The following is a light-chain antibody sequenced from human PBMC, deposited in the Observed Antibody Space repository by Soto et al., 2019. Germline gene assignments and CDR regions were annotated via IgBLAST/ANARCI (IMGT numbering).Light chain of an antibody. CDR2: GAS. Sequence: IVLTQWPSNLSLSNGERATLSFRASQSVSSYLAWYQQKPGQAPRLLIYGASTRAAGIPDRFSGSGSGTYFTLTFSRLEPEDSAVYFCQQYSGPPTTFGQGTRLEIK. J-gene: IGKJ5*01. V-gene: IGKV3-20*01. CDR3: QQYSGPPTT. CDR1: QSVSSY.